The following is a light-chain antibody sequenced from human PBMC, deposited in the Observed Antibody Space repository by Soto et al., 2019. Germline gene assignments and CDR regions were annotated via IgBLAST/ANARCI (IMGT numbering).Light chain of an antibody. J-gene: IGKJ2*01. CDR1: QSVSSNY. CDR3: QQYGGSPMYI. Sequence: EIVLTQSPGTLSLSPGERATLSCRASQSVSSNYLAWYQQKPGQAPRLLIYGASSRATGIPDRFSGSGSGTDFILTISRLEPEDFAVYYCQQYGGSPMYIFGQGTKLEIK. V-gene: IGKV3-20*01. CDR2: GAS.